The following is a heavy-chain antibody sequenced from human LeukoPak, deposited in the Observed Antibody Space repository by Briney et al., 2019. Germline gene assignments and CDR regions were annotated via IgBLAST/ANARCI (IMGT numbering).Heavy chain of an antibody. J-gene: IGHJ4*02. Sequence: SETLSLTCTVSGGSISTITYYWGWIRQPPGKGLEWVVHMYYRGNTFYNPSLKSRVTISVYTSKNQFSLKLRSVTAADTAVYYCARLYGNYQNYFDYWGQGTLVTVSS. CDR2: MYYRGNT. CDR3: ARLYGNYQNYFDY. V-gene: IGHV4-39*07. CDR1: GGSISTITYY. D-gene: IGHD1-7*01.